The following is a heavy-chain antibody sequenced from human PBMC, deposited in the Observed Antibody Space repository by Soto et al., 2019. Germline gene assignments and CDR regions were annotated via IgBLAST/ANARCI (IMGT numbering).Heavy chain of an antibody. D-gene: IGHD3-9*01. CDR1: GGAIIRTNC. CDR2: IYHSGST. CDR3: ARSITYDWLFFDY. Sequence: PSETLSLTCAASGGAIIRTNCYRWVRQPPGKGLEWIGEIYHSGSTNYNPSLKSRVTISVDKSRNQFSLKLSSVTAADTAVYYCARSITYDWLFFDYWGQGTLVTVSS. J-gene: IGHJ4*02. V-gene: IGHV4-4*02.